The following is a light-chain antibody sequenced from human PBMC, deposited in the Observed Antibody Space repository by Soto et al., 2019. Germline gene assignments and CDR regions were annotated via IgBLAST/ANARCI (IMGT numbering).Light chain of an antibody. Sequence: EVVLTQSPVTLSLSPGERATLSCRASHTISSSYLAWYQQKPGQAPRLLLYGASTRATGIPARFSGSGSGTEFTLTISSLQSADFAVYYCQQYNNWPPLTFGGGTKVDI. CDR3: QQYNNWPPLT. CDR1: HTISSSY. J-gene: IGKJ4*01. CDR2: GAS. V-gene: IGKV3-15*01.